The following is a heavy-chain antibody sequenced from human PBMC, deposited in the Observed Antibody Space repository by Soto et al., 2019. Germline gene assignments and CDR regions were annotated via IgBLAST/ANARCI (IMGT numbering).Heavy chain of an antibody. Sequence: SVKVSCKASGGTFSTYTITWVRQAPGQGLEWMGRIIPIIGIINYAQKFQGRVTISADKFTGTAYMELTGLRSDDTAVYYCAGDPDSHYDDSHASSYPWGQGTLVTV. J-gene: IGHJ5*02. D-gene: IGHD4-4*01. CDR3: AGDPDSHYDDSHASSYP. V-gene: IGHV1-69*04. CDR2: IIPIIGII. CDR1: GGTFSTYT.